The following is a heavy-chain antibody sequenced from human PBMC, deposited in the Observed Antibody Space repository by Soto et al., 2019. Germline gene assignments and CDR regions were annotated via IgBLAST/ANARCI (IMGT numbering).Heavy chain of an antibody. J-gene: IGHJ6*02. D-gene: IGHD3-3*01. V-gene: IGHV6-1*01. CDR2: TYYRSKWYN. CDR3: ARGAYYDFWRKNYYGMDV. CDR1: GDSVSSNSAA. Sequence: SQTLSLTCAISGDSVSSNSAAWNWIRQSPSRGLEWLGRTYYRSKWYNDYAVSVKSRITINPDTSKNQFYLQLNSVTPEDTAVYYCARGAYYDFWRKNYYGMDVWGQGTTVTVSS.